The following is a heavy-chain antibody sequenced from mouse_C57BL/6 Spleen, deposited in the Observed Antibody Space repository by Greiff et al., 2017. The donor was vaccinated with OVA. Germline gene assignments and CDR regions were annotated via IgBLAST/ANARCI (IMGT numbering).Heavy chain of an antibody. V-gene: IGHV1-54*01. CDR1: GYAFTNYL. J-gene: IGHJ3*01. D-gene: IGHD3-2*02. Sequence: QVQLKESGAELVRPGTSVKVSCKASGYAFTNYLIEWVKQRPGQGLEWIGVINPGSGGTNYNEKFKGKATLTADKSSSTAYMQLSSLTSEDSAVYFCARSGTAQAAFAYWGQGTLVTVSA. CDR2: INPGSGGT. CDR3: ARSGTAQAAFAY.